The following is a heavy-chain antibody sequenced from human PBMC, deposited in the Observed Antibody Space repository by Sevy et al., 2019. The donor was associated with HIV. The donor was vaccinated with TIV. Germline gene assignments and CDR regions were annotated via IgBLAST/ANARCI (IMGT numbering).Heavy chain of an antibody. V-gene: IGHV4-61*01. CDR1: GGSVSSGSYY. Sequence: SETLSLTCTVSGGSVSSGSYYWSWIRQPPGKGLEWIGYIYYSGSTNYNPSLKSRVTISVDTSKNQFSLKLSSVTAADTAVYYCARSRAYGYCSGGSCYSYYYGMDVWGQGTTVTVSS. CDR3: ARSRAYGYCSGGSCYSYYYGMDV. J-gene: IGHJ6*02. D-gene: IGHD2-15*01. CDR2: IYYSGST.